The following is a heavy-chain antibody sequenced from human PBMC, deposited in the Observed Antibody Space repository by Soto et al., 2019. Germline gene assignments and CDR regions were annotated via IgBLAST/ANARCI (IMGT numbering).Heavy chain of an antibody. Sequence: SVKVSCKASGVTFSRQDMRWVRQAPGQGLEWMGGIIPIFGTPQYAEKFQDRVTITADESTSTAYMELSSLTSEDTAVYYCETHEGRDGYSFDYWGQGTLVTVPS. CDR2: IIPIFGTP. J-gene: IGHJ4*02. D-gene: IGHD5-12*01. CDR1: GVTFSRQD. V-gene: IGHV1-69*13. CDR3: ETHEGRDGYSFDY.